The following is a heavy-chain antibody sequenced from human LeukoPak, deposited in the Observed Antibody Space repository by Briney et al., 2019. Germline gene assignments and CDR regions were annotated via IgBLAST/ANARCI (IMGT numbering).Heavy chain of an antibody. V-gene: IGHV3-33*01. CDR2: IWYDGSNE. Sequence: GGSLRLSCAASGFTFSNSGMHWVRQAPGKGLEWVAGIWYDGSNEYYADAVKGRFIISRDNSKNTVHLQMNSLRVEDTSVYYCAREISMFVNAFDLWGQGTLVAVSS. J-gene: IGHJ3*01. CDR3: AREISMFVNAFDL. D-gene: IGHD3-10*02. CDR1: GFTFSNSG.